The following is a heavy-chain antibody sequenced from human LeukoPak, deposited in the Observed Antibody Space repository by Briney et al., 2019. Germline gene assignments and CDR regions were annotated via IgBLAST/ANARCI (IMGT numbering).Heavy chain of an antibody. D-gene: IGHD3-3*01. CDR1: GYTFTSYD. Sequence: ASVKVSCKASGYTFTSYDINWVRQATGQGLEWMGWMNPNSGNTGYAQKFQGRVTITRNTSISTAYMELSSLRSEDTAVYYCARADDLGEWLLWGLFDYWGQGTLVTVSS. CDR2: MNPNSGNT. CDR3: ARADDLGEWLLWGLFDY. V-gene: IGHV1-8*03. J-gene: IGHJ4*02.